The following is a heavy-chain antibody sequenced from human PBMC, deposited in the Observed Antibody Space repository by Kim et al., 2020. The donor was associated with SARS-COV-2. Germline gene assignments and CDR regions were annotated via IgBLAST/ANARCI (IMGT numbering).Heavy chain of an antibody. Sequence: GGSLRLSCAASGFISSSYTMTWVRQAPGKGLEWGSGISDIGGSTFYADSVKGRFTVSRDNSKNTLYLQMNSLRAEDTAVYYCAKGINGYTNYGVDYWGQGTLVTVSS. CDR2: ISDIGGST. D-gene: IGHD4-4*01. J-gene: IGHJ4*02. V-gene: IGHV3-23*01. CDR1: GFISSSYT. CDR3: AKGINGYTNYGVDY.